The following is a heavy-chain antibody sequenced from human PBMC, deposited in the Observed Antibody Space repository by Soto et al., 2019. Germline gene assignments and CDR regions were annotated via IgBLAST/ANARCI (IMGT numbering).Heavy chain of an antibody. CDR2: IGARGSDT. Sequence: DVQLLESGGGLVQPGGSLRLSCAASGFTFNIYTMSWVRQAPGKGLEWVSGIGARGSDTYFADSVKGRFTISRDNAMDMPYLQMNSLRAEDTAVYFCAKGGTYHIGDFDSWGQGTLVTVSS. CDR1: GFTFNIYT. V-gene: IGHV3-23*01. D-gene: IGHD5-12*01. CDR3: AKGGTYHIGDFDS. J-gene: IGHJ4*02.